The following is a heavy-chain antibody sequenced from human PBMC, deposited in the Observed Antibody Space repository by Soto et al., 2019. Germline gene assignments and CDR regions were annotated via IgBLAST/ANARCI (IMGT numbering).Heavy chain of an antibody. J-gene: IGHJ4*02. V-gene: IGHV1-24*01. CDR2: FDPEDGET. D-gene: IGHD1-1*01. CDR3: ATVDYGGTTWYDFDY. Sequence: GASVKVSCKVSGYTLTELSMHWVRQAPGKGLEWMGGFDPEDGETIYAQKCQGRVTMTEDTSTDTAYMELSSLRSEDTAVYYCATVDYGGTTWYDFDYWGQGTLVTVSS. CDR1: GYTLTELS.